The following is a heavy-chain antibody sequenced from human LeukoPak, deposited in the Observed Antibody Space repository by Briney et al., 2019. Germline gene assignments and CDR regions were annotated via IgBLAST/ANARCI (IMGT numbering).Heavy chain of an antibody. CDR3: ARGYMDV. CDR1: GFTFSSYW. J-gene: IGHJ6*03. Sequence: PGGSLRLSCAASGFTFSSYWMTWVRQAPGKGLEWVSSISSSSSYISYADSVKGRFTISRDNAKNSLYLQMNSLRAEDTAVYYCARGYMDVWGKGTTVTVSS. CDR2: ISSSSSYI. V-gene: IGHV3-21*01.